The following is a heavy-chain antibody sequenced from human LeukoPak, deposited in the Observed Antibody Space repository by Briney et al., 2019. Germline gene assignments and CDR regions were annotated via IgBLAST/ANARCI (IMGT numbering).Heavy chain of an antibody. Sequence: TGGSLRLSCAASGFTFSSYWMSWVRQAPGKGLEWVANIKLDGSEKYYVDSVKGRFTISRDNAKNSLYLQMNSLRAEDTAVYYCARDGYYDFWSGYYPPYFDYWGQGTLVTVSS. CDR1: GFTFSSYW. V-gene: IGHV3-7*01. CDR2: IKLDGSEK. CDR3: ARDGYYDFWSGYYPPYFDY. D-gene: IGHD3-3*01. J-gene: IGHJ4*02.